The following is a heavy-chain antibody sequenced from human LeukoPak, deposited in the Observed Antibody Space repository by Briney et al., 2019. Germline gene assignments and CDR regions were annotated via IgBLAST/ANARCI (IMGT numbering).Heavy chain of an antibody. V-gene: IGHV3-23*01. J-gene: IGHJ4*02. D-gene: IGHD5-24*01. CDR3: ATLKDKWLQSPGTDY. Sequence: GGSLRLSCAASGFTFSNYVASWVRQAPGKGLEWVPVISGNGVSTNYADSVKGRFTISRDNSKNTVFLQMNSLRAEDTAIYYCATLKDKWLQSPGTDYWGQGTLVTVSS. CDR1: GFTFSNYV. CDR2: ISGNGVST.